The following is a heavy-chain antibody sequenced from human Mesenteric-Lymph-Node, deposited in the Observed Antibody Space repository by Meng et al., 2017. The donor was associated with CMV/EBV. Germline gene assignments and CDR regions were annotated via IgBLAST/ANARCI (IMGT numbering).Heavy chain of an antibody. Sequence: QVQLHQWGAGLLKPSETLSVTCAVYGGSFSGYHWNWIRQSPEKGLEWIGEINHSGSTTYNPSFTGRIIISVDTSTNQISLNMSSVTAADTAVYYCARGSSYDILTGYFDYWGQGALVTVSS. J-gene: IGHJ4*02. CDR2: INHSGST. CDR3: ARGSSYDILTGYFDY. CDR1: GGSFSGYH. V-gene: IGHV4-34*01. D-gene: IGHD3-9*01.